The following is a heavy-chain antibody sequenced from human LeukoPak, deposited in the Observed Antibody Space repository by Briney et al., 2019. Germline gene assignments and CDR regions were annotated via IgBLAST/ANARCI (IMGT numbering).Heavy chain of an antibody. CDR1: GFTFSSYW. CDR2: IKEDGSEE. Sequence: GGSLRLSCAASGFTFSSYWMSWVRQAPGKGLECVASIKEDGSEEYYVDSVKGRFSISRDNAKNSLYLQMNSLRAEDTAVYYCARDWLAGNPYHAFDLWGKGTMVTVSS. CDR3: ARDWLAGNPYHAFDL. D-gene: IGHD3-22*01. V-gene: IGHV3-7*01. J-gene: IGHJ3*01.